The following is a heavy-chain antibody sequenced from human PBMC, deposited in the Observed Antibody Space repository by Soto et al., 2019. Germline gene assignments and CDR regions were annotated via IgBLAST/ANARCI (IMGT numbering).Heavy chain of an antibody. CDR3: AKYQPPEFDP. CDR2: ISDSGST. J-gene: IGHJ5*02. CDR1: GASIGSGDDY. D-gene: IGHD2-2*01. Sequence: SETLSLTCSVSGASIGSGDDYWTWIRQSPGKGLEWIGYISDSGSTFYNPSLRSRLTIALDTSKNHFSLKLNSVTAADTAVYYCAKYQPPEFDPWGQGTPVTVSS. V-gene: IGHV4-30-4*08.